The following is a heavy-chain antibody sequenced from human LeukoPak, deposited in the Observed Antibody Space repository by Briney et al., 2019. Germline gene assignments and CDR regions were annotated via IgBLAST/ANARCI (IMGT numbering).Heavy chain of an antibody. D-gene: IGHD3-22*01. J-gene: IGHJ4*02. CDR2: ISGSGGST. V-gene: IGHV3-23*01. Sequence: PGGSLRLSCAASGFTFSSYAMSWVRQAPGKGLEWVSAISGSGGSTYYADSVKGRFTISRDNSKNTLYLQMNSLRAEDTAVYYCATPYYYDSSGYYSPVYFDYWGQGTLVTVSS. CDR1: GFTFSSYA. CDR3: ATPYYYDSSGYYSPVYFDY.